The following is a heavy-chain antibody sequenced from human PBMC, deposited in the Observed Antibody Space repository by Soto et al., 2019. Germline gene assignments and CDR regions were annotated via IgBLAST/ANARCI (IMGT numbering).Heavy chain of an antibody. CDR1: GYTCTSYS. D-gene: IGHD1-20*01. Sequence: SPVKASGKASGYTCTSYSMHWLRQAPGQKLEWMGWINAGNGNTKYSQKFQGRVTITRDTSASTAYMELSSLRSEDTAVYYCAAVIPHTPYNRPHYFDHWGQGTLVTVSS. J-gene: IGHJ4*02. CDR3: AAVIPHTPYNRPHYFDH. V-gene: IGHV1-3*01. CDR2: INAGNGNT.